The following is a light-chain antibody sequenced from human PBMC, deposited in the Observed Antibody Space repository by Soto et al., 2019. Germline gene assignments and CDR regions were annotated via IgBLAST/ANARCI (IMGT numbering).Light chain of an antibody. V-gene: IGLV2-14*03. CDR3: SSYTSSSTYV. CDR2: DVS. Sequence: QSALTQPASVSGSPGQSITISCTGTSSDVGGYNYVSWYQQYPGKAPKLMISDVSNRPSGVSYRFSGSKSGITASLTISGLQAEDEADDYCSSYTSSSTYVFGTGTKLTVL. CDR1: SSDVGGYNY. J-gene: IGLJ1*01.